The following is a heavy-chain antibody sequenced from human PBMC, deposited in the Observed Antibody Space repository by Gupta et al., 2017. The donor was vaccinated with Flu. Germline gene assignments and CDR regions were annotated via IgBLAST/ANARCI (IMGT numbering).Heavy chain of an antibody. J-gene: IGHJ4*01. Sequence: QVQLVQSGAEVKKPGSSVKVSCEASGGTSGSYFISWVRQAPGQGLEWMGGIIPIFGTANYAQKFQGRVTITADGSTSTAYMELSSLRSEDTAVYYCARDSEAYCSGGSCYHFDYWGQGTLVTVSS. CDR3: ARDSEAYCSGGSCYHFDY. CDR1: GGTSGSYF. CDR2: IIPIFGTA. D-gene: IGHD2-15*01. V-gene: IGHV1-69*01.